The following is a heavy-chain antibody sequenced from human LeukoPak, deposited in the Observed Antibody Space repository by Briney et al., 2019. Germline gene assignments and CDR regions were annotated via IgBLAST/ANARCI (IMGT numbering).Heavy chain of an antibody. J-gene: IGHJ5*02. Sequence: QSGGSLRLSCAASGFTFSSYGMHWVRQAPGKGLEWVAFIRYDGSNKYYADSVKGRFTISRDNSKNTLYLQMNSLRAEDTAVYYCAKDSRVTAIDRWYRVFDPWGQGTLVTVSS. CDR2: IRYDGSNK. CDR3: AKDSRVTAIDRWYRVFDP. D-gene: IGHD2-21*02. V-gene: IGHV3-30*02. CDR1: GFTFSSYG.